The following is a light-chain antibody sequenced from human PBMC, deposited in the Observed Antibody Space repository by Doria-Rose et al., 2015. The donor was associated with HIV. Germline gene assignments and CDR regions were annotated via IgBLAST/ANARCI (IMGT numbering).Light chain of an antibody. J-gene: IGKJ1*01. CDR3: HQYASSRT. CDR2: GAS. Sequence: EIVMTQSPGTLSLSPGERATLSCRASQSVSANYLAWYQQRPGQSPRLLIYGASSRATDIPDRFSGSRSGTDFTLTISRLEPEDFAVYYCHQYASSRTFGQGTKVEIK. CDR1: QSVSANY. V-gene: IGKV3-20*01.